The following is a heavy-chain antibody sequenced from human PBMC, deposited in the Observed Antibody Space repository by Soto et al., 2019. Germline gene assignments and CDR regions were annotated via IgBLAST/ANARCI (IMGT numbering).Heavy chain of an antibody. V-gene: IGHV3-23*01. D-gene: IGHD2-15*01. J-gene: IGHJ4*02. CDR3: AKDGRGGTWDY. CDR2: ISGSSGST. CDR1: GFTFSSNA. Sequence: PGGSLRLSCAASGFTFSSNAMSWVRQAPGKGLEWISAISGSSGSTYYSDSVKGRFTISRDNSKNTLYLQMNSLRAEDTAVYYCAKDGRGGTWDYWGQGTLVTVSS.